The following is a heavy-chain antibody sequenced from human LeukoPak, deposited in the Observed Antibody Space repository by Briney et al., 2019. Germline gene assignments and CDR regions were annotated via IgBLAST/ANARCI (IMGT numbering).Heavy chain of an antibody. V-gene: IGHV1-18*01. Sequence: ASVKVSCKASGYTFTSYGISWVRQAPGQGLEWMGWISAYNGNTDYAQNLQGRVTMTTDTSTSTAYMELRSLRSDDTAVYYCARDRSRVAAAGTGDYWGQGTLVTVSS. J-gene: IGHJ4*02. D-gene: IGHD6-13*01. CDR3: ARDRSRVAAAGTGDY. CDR2: ISAYNGNT. CDR1: GYTFTSYG.